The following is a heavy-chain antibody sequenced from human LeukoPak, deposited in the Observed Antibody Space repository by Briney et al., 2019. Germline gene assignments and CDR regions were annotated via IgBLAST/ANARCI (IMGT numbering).Heavy chain of an antibody. Sequence: ASVNVSCKASGYTFSAYYMYWVRQAPGQGLEWMGWINPNSGDTNYAQKFQGRVTMTRDTSITTAYMELSGLRSDDTAVYYCARVWSTTSSGYNWFDPWGRGTLVTVSS. D-gene: IGHD6-6*01. CDR3: ARVWSTTSSGYNWFDP. CDR2: INPNSGDT. V-gene: IGHV1-2*02. CDR1: GYTFSAYY. J-gene: IGHJ5*02.